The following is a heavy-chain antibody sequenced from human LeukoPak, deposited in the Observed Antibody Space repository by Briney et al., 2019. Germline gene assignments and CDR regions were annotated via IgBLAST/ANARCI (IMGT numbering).Heavy chain of an antibody. CDR2: ISGSGGRT. Sequence: GGSLRLSCLASGFTFNNAWMSWVRQAPGKGLEWVSSISGSGGRTNYAGSVKGRFTVSRDNSKNTLYLVLNSLRPEDTALYYCAKDVSGSYYIDYWGQGTLVTVSS. CDR3: AKDVSGSYYIDY. J-gene: IGHJ4*02. CDR1: GFTFNNAW. D-gene: IGHD3-10*01. V-gene: IGHV3-23*01.